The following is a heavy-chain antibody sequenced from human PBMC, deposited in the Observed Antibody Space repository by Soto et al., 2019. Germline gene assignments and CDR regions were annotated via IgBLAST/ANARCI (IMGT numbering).Heavy chain of an antibody. V-gene: IGHV1-18*01. CDR3: ARGPPIVVVPAAIPQTYYYYYMDV. Sequence: QVPLVQSGAEVKKPGASVKVSCKASGYTSTSYGISWVRQAPGQGLEWMGWISAYNGNTNYAQKLQGRVTMTTDTSTSTAYMELRSLRSDDTAVYYCARGPPIVVVPAAIPQTYYYYYMDVWGKGTTVTVSS. CDR2: ISAYNGNT. J-gene: IGHJ6*03. CDR1: GYTSTSYG. D-gene: IGHD2-2*01.